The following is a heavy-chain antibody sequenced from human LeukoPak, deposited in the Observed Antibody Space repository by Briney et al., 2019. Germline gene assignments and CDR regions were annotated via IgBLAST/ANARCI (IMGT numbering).Heavy chain of an antibody. Sequence: ASVKVSPKASVYTLTSYGISRVRQAPRQGREWMGRISAYNGNTNYAQKLEGRVTMTTDTSTSTAYMELRSLRSDDTAVYYCAREPIVGAKLGDYWGQGTLVTVSS. CDR2: ISAYNGNT. CDR1: VYTLTSYG. J-gene: IGHJ4*02. CDR3: AREPIVGAKLGDY. V-gene: IGHV1-18*01. D-gene: IGHD1-26*01.